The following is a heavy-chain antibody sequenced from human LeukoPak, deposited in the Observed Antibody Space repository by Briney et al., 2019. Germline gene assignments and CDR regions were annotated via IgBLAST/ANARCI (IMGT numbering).Heavy chain of an antibody. CDR1: GGSFCGYY. Sequence: SETLSLTCAVYGGSFCGYYWSWIRQPPGKGLEWIGEVNHSGSTNYNPSLKSRVTISVDTSKNQFSLKLSSVTAADTVVYYCASETVLSSAGVPNWFDPWGQGTLVTVSS. CDR3: ASETVLSSAGVPNWFDP. V-gene: IGHV4-34*01. CDR2: VNHSGST. D-gene: IGHD6-19*01. J-gene: IGHJ5*02.